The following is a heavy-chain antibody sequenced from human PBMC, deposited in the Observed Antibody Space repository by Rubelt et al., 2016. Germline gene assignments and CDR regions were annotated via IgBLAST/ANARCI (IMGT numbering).Heavy chain of an antibody. V-gene: IGHV4-38-2*02. Sequence: QVQLQESGPGLVKPSETLSLTCSVSGYSISSGYYWCWIRQTPGKGLEWIGEINPSGSSNYNPSLRSRVTISVDKSKRQFSLKLSAVTAADTAVYYWARLVRGALHFFDSWGQGTLVTVSS. CDR1: GYSISSGYY. J-gene: IGHJ5*01. D-gene: IGHD3-10*01. CDR2: INPSGSS. CDR3: ARLVRGALHFFDS.